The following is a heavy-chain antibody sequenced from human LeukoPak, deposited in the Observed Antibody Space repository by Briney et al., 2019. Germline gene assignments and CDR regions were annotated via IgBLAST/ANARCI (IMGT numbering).Heavy chain of an antibody. J-gene: IGHJ6*02. CDR1: GFTFSSYA. Sequence: GGSLRLPCAASGFTFSSYAMSWVRQAPGKGLEWVSAISGSGGSTYYADSVKGRFTISRDNSKNTLYLQMNSLRAEDTAVYYCAKGTGYDFWSGYLLYYGMDVWGQGTTVTVSS. D-gene: IGHD3-3*01. CDR2: ISGSGGST. CDR3: AKGTGYDFWSGYLLYYGMDV. V-gene: IGHV3-23*01.